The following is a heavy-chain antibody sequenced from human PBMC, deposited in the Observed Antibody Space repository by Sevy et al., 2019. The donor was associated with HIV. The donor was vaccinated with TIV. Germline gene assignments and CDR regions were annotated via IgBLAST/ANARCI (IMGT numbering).Heavy chain of an antibody. CDR2: IKSKTDGGTT. V-gene: IGHV3-15*01. Sequence: GESLKISCAASGFTFSNAWMSWVRQAPGKGLEWVGRIKSKTDGGTTDYAAPVKGRFTISRDDSKNTLYLQMNSLKTEDTAVYYCTTTNPVTYYDFWSGYYTGMGWFDPWGQGTLVTVSS. D-gene: IGHD3-3*01. J-gene: IGHJ5*02. CDR3: TTTNPVTYYDFWSGYYTGMGWFDP. CDR1: GFTFSNAW.